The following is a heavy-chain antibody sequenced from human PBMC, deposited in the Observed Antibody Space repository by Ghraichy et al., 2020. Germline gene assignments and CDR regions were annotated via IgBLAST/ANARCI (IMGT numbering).Heavy chain of an antibody. CDR1: GYSFASYW. Sequence: GESLNISCKGSGYSFASYWIGWVRQMPGKGLEWMGIVYPGDSDSRYSPSFQGQVTISADKSISTAYLQWSSLKASDSAMYYCARRWAVEGTFDIWGQGTMVTVSS. J-gene: IGHJ3*02. V-gene: IGHV5-51*01. CDR3: ARRWAVEGTFDI. D-gene: IGHD6-19*01. CDR2: VYPGDSDS.